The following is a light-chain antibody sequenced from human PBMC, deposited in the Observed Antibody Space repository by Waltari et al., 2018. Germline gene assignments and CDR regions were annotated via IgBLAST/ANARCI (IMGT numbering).Light chain of an antibody. Sequence: IVLTQSPGTLSLSPGERAPPSCRASQSVSSSYLTWYQQKPGQAPRLLIYGASSRATGIPDRFSGSGSGTDFTLTISRLEPEDFAVYYCQQFGDSPRVTFGQGTRLEIK. J-gene: IGKJ5*01. CDR1: QSVSSSY. V-gene: IGKV3-20*01. CDR2: GAS. CDR3: QQFGDSPRVT.